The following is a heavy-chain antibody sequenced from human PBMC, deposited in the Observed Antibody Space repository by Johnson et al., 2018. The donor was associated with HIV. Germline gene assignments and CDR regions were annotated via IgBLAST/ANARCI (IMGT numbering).Heavy chain of an antibody. Sequence: QVQLVESGGGVVQPGRSLRLSCAASGFTFSSYGMHWVRQAPGKGLEWVAVISYDGSNKYYTDSVKGRFTISRDNSKNTLYLQMNSLRAEDTAVYYCAKDGMCAIYWYAVDIWGQGTMVTVSS. D-gene: IGHD2-8*02. V-gene: IGHV3-30*18. CDR2: ISYDGSNK. CDR3: AKDGMCAIYWYAVDI. CDR1: GFTFSSYG. J-gene: IGHJ3*02.